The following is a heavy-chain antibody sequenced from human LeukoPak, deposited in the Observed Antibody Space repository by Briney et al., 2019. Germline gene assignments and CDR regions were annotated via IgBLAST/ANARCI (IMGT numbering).Heavy chain of an antibody. CDR2: ISGSGGST. Sequence: GGSLRVSCAASGFTFSSYAMSWVRQAPGKGLEWVSAISGSGGSTYYADSVKGRFTISRDNSKNTLYLQMNSLRAEDAAVYYCAKDIASYGRRVFDYWGQGTLVTVSS. CDR1: GFTFSSYA. J-gene: IGHJ4*02. D-gene: IGHD5-18*01. CDR3: AKDIASYGRRVFDY. V-gene: IGHV3-23*01.